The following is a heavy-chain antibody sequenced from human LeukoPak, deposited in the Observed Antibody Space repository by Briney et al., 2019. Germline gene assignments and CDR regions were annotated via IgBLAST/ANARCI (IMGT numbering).Heavy chain of an antibody. V-gene: IGHV3-30*07. D-gene: IGHD1-14*01. Sequence: GGSLRLSCAASGFTFSSYDMHWVRQAPGKGLEWVAVISYDGSKKYYADSVKGRFTISRDNSKNTLYLQMNSLRAEDTAVYYCAKGGAGQDEDHYYYSYYMYVWGKGTTVTLSS. CDR1: GFTFSSYD. J-gene: IGHJ6*03. CDR3: AKGGAGQDEDHYYYSYYMYV. CDR2: ISYDGSKK.